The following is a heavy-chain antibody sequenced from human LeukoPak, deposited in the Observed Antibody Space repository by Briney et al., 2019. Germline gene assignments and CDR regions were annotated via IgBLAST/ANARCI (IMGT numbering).Heavy chain of an antibody. J-gene: IGHJ6*02. CDR2: IYYSGST. CDR3: ARDSTPAYYYGMDV. CDR1: GGSISSGDYY. V-gene: IGHV4-30-4*01. Sequence: SQTLSLTCTVSGGSISSGDYYWSWIRQPPGKGLEWIGYIYYSGSTYYNPSLKSRVTISVDTSKNQFSLKLSSVTAADTAVYYCARDSTPAYYYGMDVWAKGPRSPSP. D-gene: IGHD2-2*01.